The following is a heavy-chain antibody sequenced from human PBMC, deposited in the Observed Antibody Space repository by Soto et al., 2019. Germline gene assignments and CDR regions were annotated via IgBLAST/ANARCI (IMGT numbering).Heavy chain of an antibody. CDR2: ISTSGHV. J-gene: IGHJ6*02. CDR1: GGSLSKYY. Sequence: SETLSLTCSVSGGSLSKYYWSWIRQPAGKGLEWIGRISTSGHVVSKASLRSRLTMSVDTSKNQFSLKLSSVTAADTAVYYCARFHSWYSSSYYYGMDVWGQGTTVTAP. D-gene: IGHD6-13*01. V-gene: IGHV4-4*07. CDR3: ARFHSWYSSSYYYGMDV.